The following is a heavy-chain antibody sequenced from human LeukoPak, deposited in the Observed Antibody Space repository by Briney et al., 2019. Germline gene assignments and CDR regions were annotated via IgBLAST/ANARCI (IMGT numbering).Heavy chain of an antibody. D-gene: IGHD4-23*01. Sequence: ASVKVSCKASGGTFSSYAISWVRQAPGQGLEWMGGIIPIFGTANYAQKFQGRVTITTDESTSTAYMELRSLRSDDTAVYYCAREGDYGGNGVWYNAGNWFDPWGQGTLVTVSS. J-gene: IGHJ5*02. V-gene: IGHV1-69*05. CDR2: IIPIFGTA. CDR1: GGTFSSYA. CDR3: AREGDYGGNGVWYNAGNWFDP.